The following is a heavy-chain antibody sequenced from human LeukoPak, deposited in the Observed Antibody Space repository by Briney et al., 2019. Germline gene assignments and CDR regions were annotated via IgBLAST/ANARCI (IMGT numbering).Heavy chain of an antibody. CDR3: AKGSRTGHFPMDV. CDR2: IIGGAGYT. Sequence: PGGSLRLSCAPSGFTASTYGVSWARHAPGEGLQWVSAIIGGAGYTFYAASVKGRFTISRDNSWNALYLQMTRLSADDTAVYYCAKGSRTGHFPMDVWGQGTTVTVSS. D-gene: IGHD1-1*01. J-gene: IGHJ6*02. V-gene: IGHV3-23*01. CDR1: GFTASTYG.